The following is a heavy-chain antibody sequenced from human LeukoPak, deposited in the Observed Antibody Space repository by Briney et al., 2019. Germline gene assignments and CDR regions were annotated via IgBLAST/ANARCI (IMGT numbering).Heavy chain of an antibody. D-gene: IGHD2-15*01. V-gene: IGHV4-59*08. CDR1: GGSTSSYY. CDR2: IYYSGST. CDR3: ARRGLAGYFDY. Sequence: SETLSLTCTVSGGSTSSYYWSWIRQPPGKGLEWIGYIYYSGSTNYNPSLKSRVTISVDTSKNQFSLKLSSVTAADTAVYYCARRGLAGYFDYWGQGTLVTVSS. J-gene: IGHJ4*02.